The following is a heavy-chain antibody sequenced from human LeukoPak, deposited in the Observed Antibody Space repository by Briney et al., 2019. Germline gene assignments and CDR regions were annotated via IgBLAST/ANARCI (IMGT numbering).Heavy chain of an antibody. Sequence: GGSLRLSCAASGFTVSSNYMSWVRQAPGKGLEWVSVIYSGGSTYYADSVKGRFTISRHNSKNTLYLQMNSLRAEDTAVYYCAKDRWSGYYYDSSGYRGFDYWGQGTLVTVSS. CDR3: AKDRWSGYYYDSSGYRGFDY. J-gene: IGHJ4*02. CDR1: GFTVSSNY. V-gene: IGHV3-53*04. CDR2: IYSGGST. D-gene: IGHD3-22*01.